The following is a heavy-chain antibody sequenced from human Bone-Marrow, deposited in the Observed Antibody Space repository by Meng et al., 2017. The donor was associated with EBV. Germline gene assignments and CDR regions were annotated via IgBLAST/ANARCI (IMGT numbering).Heavy chain of an antibody. V-gene: IGHV3-53*01. CDR1: GFTVSNNY. D-gene: IGHD3-9*01. Sequence: EVQLLESGGGWVQPGGSLRLSCAASGFTVSNNYMSWVRQAPGKGLEWVSVIYSGGSTYYADSVKGRFTISRDNSKNTLYLQMNSLRAEDTAVYYCAKGPTGYNILTGYSDYWGQGTLVTVSS. CDR3: AKGPTGYNILTGYSDY. J-gene: IGHJ4*02. CDR2: IYSGGST.